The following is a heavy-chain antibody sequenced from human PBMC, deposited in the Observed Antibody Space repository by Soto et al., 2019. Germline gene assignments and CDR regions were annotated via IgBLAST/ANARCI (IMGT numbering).Heavy chain of an antibody. CDR1: GYTFTGYY. D-gene: IGHD2-2*01. V-gene: IGHV1-2*04. CDR3: ASGCSSTSCYAFFDY. J-gene: IGHJ4*02. Sequence: GASVKVSCKASGYTFTGYYMHWVRQAPGQGLEWMGWINPNSGGTNYAQKFQGWVTMTRDTSISTAYMELSRLRSDDTAVYYCASGCSSTSCYAFFDYWGQGTLVTVSS. CDR2: INPNSGGT.